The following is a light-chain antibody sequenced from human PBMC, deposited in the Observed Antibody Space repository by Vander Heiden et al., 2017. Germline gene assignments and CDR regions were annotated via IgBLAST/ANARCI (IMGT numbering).Light chain of an antibody. CDR3: AAWDDNLNGLYV. Sequence: QSVLTQPPSASGTPGPRVTISCSGSSTNIGSNSVSRYQRPPGTAPNLLIYIDNQRPSGVPDRCSGSKSGTSASLAISGLQSEDEAEYFCAAWDDNLNGLYVFGTGTKVTVL. CDR2: IDN. V-gene: IGLV1-44*01. CDR1: STNIGSNS. J-gene: IGLJ1*01.